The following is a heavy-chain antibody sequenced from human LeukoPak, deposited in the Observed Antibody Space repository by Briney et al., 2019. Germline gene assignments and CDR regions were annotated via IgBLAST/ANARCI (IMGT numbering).Heavy chain of an antibody. D-gene: IGHD3-10*01. Sequence: RGSLRLSCAASGFTFSSYAMSWVRQAPGKGLEWVSAISGSGGSTYYADSVKGRFTISRDNSKNTLYLQMNSLRAEDTAVYYCAKGRYGSGSYQGDWFDYWGQGTLVTVSS. CDR3: AKGRYGSGSYQGDWFDY. J-gene: IGHJ4*02. CDR2: ISGSGGST. CDR1: GFTFSSYA. V-gene: IGHV3-23*01.